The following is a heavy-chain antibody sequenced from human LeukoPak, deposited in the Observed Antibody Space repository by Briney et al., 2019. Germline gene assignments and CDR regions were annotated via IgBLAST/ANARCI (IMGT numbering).Heavy chain of an antibody. CDR3: ARHGTAASYYYYYMDV. J-gene: IGHJ6*03. Sequence: SVKVSCKASGGTFSSYAISWVRQPPGQGLEWMGGIIPIFGTANYAQKFQGRVTITTDESTSTAYMELSSLRSEDTAVYYCARHGTAASYYYYYMDVWGKGTTVTVSS. D-gene: IGHD2-2*01. CDR1: GGTFSSYA. CDR2: IIPIFGTA. V-gene: IGHV1-69*05.